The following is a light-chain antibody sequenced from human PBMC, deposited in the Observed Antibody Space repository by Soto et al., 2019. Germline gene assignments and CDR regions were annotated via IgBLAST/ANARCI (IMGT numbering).Light chain of an antibody. V-gene: IGLV1-40*01. CDR2: GNS. CDR1: SSNIGAGYD. CDR3: QSYDSSLSGVV. J-gene: IGLJ2*01. Sequence: QPVLTQPPSVSGAPGQRVTISCTGSSSNIGAGYDVHWYQQLPGTAPKLLIYGNSNRPSGVPDRVSGSKSGTSASLAITGLQAEDEADYYCQSYDSSLSGVVFGGGTQLPVL.